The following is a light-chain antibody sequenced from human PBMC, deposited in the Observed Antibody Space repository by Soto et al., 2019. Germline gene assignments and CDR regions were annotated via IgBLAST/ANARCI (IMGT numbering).Light chain of an antibody. V-gene: IGKV3-15*01. CDR2: GAS. J-gene: IGKJ4*01. Sequence: EIVMTQSPATLSVSPGERATLSCRASQSVSSNLAWYQQKPGQAPRLLIYGASTRATGIPARFSGRGSGTEFTLTISSLQSEDFAIYYCQQYDNWPPLTFGGGTKVDNK. CDR3: QQYDNWPPLT. CDR1: QSVSSN.